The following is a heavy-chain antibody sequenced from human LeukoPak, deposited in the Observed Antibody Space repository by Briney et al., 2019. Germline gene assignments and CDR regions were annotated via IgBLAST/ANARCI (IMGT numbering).Heavy chain of an antibody. J-gene: IGHJ5*02. CDR2: ISAYNGNT. Sequence: ASVKVSCKASGYTFTSYGISWVRQAPGQGLEWMGWISAYNGNTNYAQKLQGRVTMTTDTSTSTAYMELRSLRSDDTAVYYCARDRKRLYSSGWSGGFDPWGQGTLVTVPS. CDR3: ARDRKRLYSSGWSGGFDP. V-gene: IGHV1-18*01. CDR1: GYTFTSYG. D-gene: IGHD6-19*01.